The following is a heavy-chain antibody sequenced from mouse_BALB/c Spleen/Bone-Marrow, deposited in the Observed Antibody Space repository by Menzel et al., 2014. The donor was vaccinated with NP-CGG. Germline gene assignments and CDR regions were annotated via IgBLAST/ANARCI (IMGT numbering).Heavy chain of an antibody. V-gene: IGHV2-9*02. CDR2: IWAGGST. CDR1: GFSLTSYG. D-gene: IGHD2-14*01. Sequence: VQLVESGPGLVAPSQSLSITCTVSGFSLTSYGVHWVRQPPGKGLEWLGVIWAGGSTNYNSALMSRLSISKDNSESQVFLKMNSLQTDDTAMYYCARDNYRGAWFAYWGQGTLATVSA. J-gene: IGHJ3*01. CDR3: ARDNYRGAWFAY.